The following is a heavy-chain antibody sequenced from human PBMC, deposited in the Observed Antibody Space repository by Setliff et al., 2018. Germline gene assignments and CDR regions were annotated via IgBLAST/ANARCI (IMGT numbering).Heavy chain of an antibody. CDR2: IKQDGSGK. V-gene: IGHV3-7*03. J-gene: IGHJ4*02. CDR1: GFTFSSYW. Sequence: GGSLRLSCAASGFTFSSYWMSWVRQAPGKGLEWVANIKQDGSGKYYVDSVRGRFTISRDNAKNSLYVQMNSLRAEDTAVYYCAKGGSTSCYTEADYWGQGTLVTVSS. D-gene: IGHD2-2*02. CDR3: AKGGSTSCYTEADY.